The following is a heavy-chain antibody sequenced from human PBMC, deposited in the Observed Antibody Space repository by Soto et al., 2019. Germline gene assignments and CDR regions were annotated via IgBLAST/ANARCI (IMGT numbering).Heavy chain of an antibody. V-gene: IGHV3-30*18. D-gene: IGHD6-13*01. CDR2: ISHDGGAT. CDR3: AKDWGSSGWYNWFDP. Sequence: QVQLVESGGGVVQPGRSLRLSCAASGFTFSTSGMHWIRQAPGKGPEWVAMISHDGGATYYVDSVKGRFTISRDTDKNTLHLQMDSLRPEDTATYYCAKDWGSSGWYNWFDPWGQGTLVTVSS. CDR1: GFTFSTSG. J-gene: IGHJ5*02.